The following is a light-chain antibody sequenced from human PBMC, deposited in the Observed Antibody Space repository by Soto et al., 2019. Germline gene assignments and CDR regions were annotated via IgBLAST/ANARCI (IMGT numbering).Light chain of an antibody. CDR3: QQYCSSPFT. J-gene: IGKJ3*01. Sequence: EIVLTQSPGTLSLSPGERATLSCRASQSVSRSYLAWYQQKTGQAPRLLIYGASSRATGIPDRFSGSGSGPDCALTISRLEREDFAVYYCQQYCSSPFTFGPGIKVDIK. CDR2: GAS. CDR1: QSVSRSY. V-gene: IGKV3-20*01.